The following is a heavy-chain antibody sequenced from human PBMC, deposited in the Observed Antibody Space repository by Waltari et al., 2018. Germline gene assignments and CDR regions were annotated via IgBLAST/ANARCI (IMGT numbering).Heavy chain of an antibody. J-gene: IGHJ4*02. D-gene: IGHD4-17*01. V-gene: IGHV3-11*01. CDR3: AREKTVGSPDYGGGIDY. CDR2: ISDSGRTT. CDR1: GFTFSDYY. Sequence: QVQLVESGGGLVKPGGSLKLSCVTSGFTFSDYYLTWVRQAPGKGLGCGSYISDSGRTTYYADSVKGRFTISRDNANSLLFLQMNNVRAEDTAFYFWAREKTVGSPDYGGGIDYWGQGTLVTVSS.